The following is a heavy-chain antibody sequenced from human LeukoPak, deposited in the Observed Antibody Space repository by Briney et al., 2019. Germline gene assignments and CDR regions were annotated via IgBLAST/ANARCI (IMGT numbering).Heavy chain of an antibody. V-gene: IGHV3-13*01. CDR2: IGTAGDT. D-gene: IGHD3-22*01. Sequence: GGSLRLSCAASGFTFSSYDMHWVRQTPGKGLEWVSAIGTAGDTYYPGSVKGRFTISRENAKNSLYLQMNSLRVGDTAVYYCARGDSSGYQRNTTLDYWGQGTLVTVSS. CDR1: GFTFSSYD. CDR3: ARGDSSGYQRNTTLDY. J-gene: IGHJ4*02.